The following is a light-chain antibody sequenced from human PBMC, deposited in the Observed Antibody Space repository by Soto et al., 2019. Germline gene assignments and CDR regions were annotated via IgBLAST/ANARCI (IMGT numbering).Light chain of an antibody. CDR3: SSYTSSSTPHVV. V-gene: IGLV2-14*01. J-gene: IGLJ2*01. CDR1: SSDVGGYNY. Sequence: QSALTQPASVSGSPGQSITVSCTGTSSDVGGYNYVSWYQQHPGKAPKLMIYDVSNRPSGVSNRFSGSKSGNTASLTISGLQAEDEADYYCSSYTSSSTPHVVFGGGTQLTVL. CDR2: DVS.